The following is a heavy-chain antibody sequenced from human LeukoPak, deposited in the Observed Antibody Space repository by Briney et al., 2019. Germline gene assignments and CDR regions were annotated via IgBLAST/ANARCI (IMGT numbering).Heavy chain of an antibody. V-gene: IGHV4-59*01. CDR2: IYYCGST. J-gene: IGHJ4*02. CDR1: GGSISSYY. Sequence: SETLSLTCTVSGGSISSYYWNWIRQPPGKGLEWIGYIYYCGSTNYNPSLKSRVTISVDTSKNQFSLTLSSVTAADTAVYYCARAGRTDGYKSYFDYWGQGTLVTVSS. CDR3: ARAGRTDGYKSYFDY. D-gene: IGHD5-24*01.